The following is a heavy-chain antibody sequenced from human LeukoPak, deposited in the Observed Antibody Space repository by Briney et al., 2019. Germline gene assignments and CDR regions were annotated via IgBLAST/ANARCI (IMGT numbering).Heavy chain of an antibody. V-gene: IGHV3-74*01. J-gene: IGHJ4*02. Sequence: PGRSLRLSCAASGFTLSRYGMHWVRQAPGKGLVWVSRIESDGSSTSYADSVKGLFTISRDNAKNTLYLQMNSLRAEDTAVFYCARGFGSGSSLPFDYWGQGTLVTVSS. D-gene: IGHD3-10*01. CDR1: GFTLSRYG. CDR2: IESDGSST. CDR3: ARGFGSGSSLPFDY.